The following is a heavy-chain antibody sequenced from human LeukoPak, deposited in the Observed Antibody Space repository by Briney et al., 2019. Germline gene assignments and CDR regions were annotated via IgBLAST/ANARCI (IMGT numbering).Heavy chain of an antibody. V-gene: IGHV3-48*02. CDR1: GFTFSTYG. D-gene: IGHD2/OR15-2a*01. CDR3: VRDAIGGFDS. J-gene: IGHJ4*02. Sequence: GGSLRLSCATSGFTFSTYGMNWVRQAPGKGLEWVSYISGSTTTIKYADSVRGRFTISRDNAKNSQYLQMNSLRDEDTAVYHCVRDAIGGFDSWGQGTLVTVSS. CDR2: ISGSTTTI.